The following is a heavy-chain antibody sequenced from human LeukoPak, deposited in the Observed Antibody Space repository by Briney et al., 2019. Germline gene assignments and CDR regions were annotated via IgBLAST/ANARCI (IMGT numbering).Heavy chain of an antibody. D-gene: IGHD6-19*01. CDR3: ARDRFIAVTKSGAYYMDV. J-gene: IGHJ6*03. CDR1: GGSISSYY. CDR2: IYTSGST. V-gene: IGHV4-4*07. Sequence: SETLSLTCTVSGGSISSYYWSWIRQPAGKGLEWIGRIYTSGSTNYNPSLKSRVTMSVDTSKNQFSLKLSSVTAADTAVYYCARDRFIAVTKSGAYYMDVWGKGTTVTISS.